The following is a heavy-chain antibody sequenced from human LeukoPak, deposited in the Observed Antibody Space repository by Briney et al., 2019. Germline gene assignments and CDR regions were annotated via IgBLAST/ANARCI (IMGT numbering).Heavy chain of an antibody. Sequence: SETLSLTCAVYGGSFSGYYWSWIRQPPGKGLEWIGEINHSGSTNYNPSLKSRVTISVDTSKNQFSLKLSSVTAADTAVYYCARRGVRGVSQYYYMDVWGKGPRSPSP. CDR1: GGSFSGYY. V-gene: IGHV4-34*01. D-gene: IGHD3-10*01. CDR3: ARRGVRGVSQYYYMDV. CDR2: INHSGST. J-gene: IGHJ6*03.